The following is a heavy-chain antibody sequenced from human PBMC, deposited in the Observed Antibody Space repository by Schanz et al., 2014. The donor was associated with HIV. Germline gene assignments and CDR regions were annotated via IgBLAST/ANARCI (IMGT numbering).Heavy chain of an antibody. CDR1: GYTFSRSA. J-gene: IGHJ5*02. CDR3: ARDLNRWRDGSEKWFDT. CDR2: ISGKNGET. V-gene: IGHV1-18*01. D-gene: IGHD2-15*01. Sequence: QVQLVQSGTEVAQPGASVKVSCKASGYTFSRSAISWVRQAPGQGLEWMGWISGKNGETNYAQNFQGRVTMTTDTSASTTYMERTSLRSDDTAMYYCARDLNRWRDGSEKWFDTWGQGTLVTVSS.